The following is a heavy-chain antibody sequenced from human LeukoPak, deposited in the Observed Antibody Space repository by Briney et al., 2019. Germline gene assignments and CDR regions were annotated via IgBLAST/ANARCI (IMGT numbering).Heavy chain of an antibody. CDR1: GFTFSSYS. CDR3: ARDGAYDSSGYALAPDY. CDR2: ISGSSSVI. V-gene: IGHV3-48*04. J-gene: IGHJ4*02. Sequence: PGGSLRLSCAASGFTFSSYSMIWVRQAPGKGLDWVSYISGSSSVIDYADSVKGRFTISRDNARNSVYLQMNSLRAEDTAVYYCARDGAYDSSGYALAPDYWGQGTLVTVSS. D-gene: IGHD3-22*01.